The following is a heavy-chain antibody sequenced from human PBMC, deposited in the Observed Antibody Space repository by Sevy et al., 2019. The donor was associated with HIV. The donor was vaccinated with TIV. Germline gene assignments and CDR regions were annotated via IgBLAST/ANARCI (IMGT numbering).Heavy chain of an antibody. J-gene: IGHJ5*01. Sequence: SETLSLTCAVSGYSIRSGYYWDWIRQSPGKGLEWIGSVFHSGSAYYNPSLKSRVTISVDTSKNHFSLKLYSVTAADTAVYYRARNNNKRFDPWGQGTLVTVSS. CDR2: VFHSGSA. CDR1: GYSIRSGYY. V-gene: IGHV4-38-2*01. CDR3: ARNNNKRFDP.